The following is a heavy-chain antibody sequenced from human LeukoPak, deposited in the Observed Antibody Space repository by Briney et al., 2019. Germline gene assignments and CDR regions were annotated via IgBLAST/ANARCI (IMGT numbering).Heavy chain of an antibody. J-gene: IGHJ6*03. D-gene: IGHD3-10*01. CDR3: ASLYGSGLVDYMDV. V-gene: IGHV4-59*08. CDR2: IYYSGST. CDR1: GGSISSYY. Sequence: SSETLSLTCTVSGGSISSYYWSWIRQPPGKGLEWIGYIYYSGSTNYNPSLKSRVTISVDTSKNQFSLKLSSVTAADTAVYYCASLYGSGLVDYMDVWGKGTTVTVSS.